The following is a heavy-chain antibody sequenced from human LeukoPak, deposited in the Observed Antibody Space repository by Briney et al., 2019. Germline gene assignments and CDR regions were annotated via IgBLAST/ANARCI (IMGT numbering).Heavy chain of an antibody. Sequence: GGSPRLSCAASGFTFSSYAMSWVRQAPGKGLEWVGRIRSRSAGVTTDYGAPVKGRFTISRDDSKNTLYLQMNSLKTEDTAVYYCSTGGGTHDYWGQGTLVTVSS. D-gene: IGHD2-15*01. CDR3: STGGGTHDY. V-gene: IGHV3-15*01. CDR1: GFTFSSYA. J-gene: IGHJ4*02. CDR2: IRSRSAGVTT.